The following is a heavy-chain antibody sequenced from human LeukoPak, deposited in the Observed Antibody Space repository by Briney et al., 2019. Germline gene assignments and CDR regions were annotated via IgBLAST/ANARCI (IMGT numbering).Heavy chain of an antibody. Sequence: ASVKVSCKASGGTFSSYIISWVRQAPGHGLEWMGRIIPILGIANYAQKFQGRVTITSDKSTSTAYMELSSLRSEDTAVYYCARAAVAGREVFAYWGQGTLVTVSS. J-gene: IGHJ4*02. CDR2: IIPILGIA. CDR3: ARAAVAGREVFAY. V-gene: IGHV1-69*02. D-gene: IGHD6-19*01. CDR1: GGTFSSYI.